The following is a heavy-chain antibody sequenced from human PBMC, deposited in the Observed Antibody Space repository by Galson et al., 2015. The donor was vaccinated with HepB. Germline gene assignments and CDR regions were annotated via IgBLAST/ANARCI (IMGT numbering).Heavy chain of an antibody. J-gene: IGHJ5*02. Sequence: SLRLSCAASGFTFSSFWMTWVRQAPGKGLEWVANITQDGSKKYYVDSVKGRFTISRDNSKNSLYLQMNSLRAEDTAVYYCARDADLSFLCSCTTCSNALFDPWGQGALVTVSS. CDR3: ARDADLSFLCSCTTCSNALFDP. V-gene: IGHV3-7*01. CDR2: ITQDGSKK. D-gene: IGHD2-2*01. CDR1: GFTFSSFW.